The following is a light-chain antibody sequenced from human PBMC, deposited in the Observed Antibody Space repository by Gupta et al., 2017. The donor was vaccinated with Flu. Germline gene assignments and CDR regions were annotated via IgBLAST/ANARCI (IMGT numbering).Light chain of an antibody. J-gene: IGKJ1*01. Sequence: DIQMTQSPSTLSASVGDRITVTCRASQDIRDDLAWYQQKPGEAPKRLIYSVSRLQSGVPSRFSGRRSGLDFTLTISRLQPEDFATYYCLQHTNYPWTFGQGTKVEIK. CDR1: QDIRDD. CDR2: SVS. V-gene: IGKV1-17*01. CDR3: LQHTNYPWT.